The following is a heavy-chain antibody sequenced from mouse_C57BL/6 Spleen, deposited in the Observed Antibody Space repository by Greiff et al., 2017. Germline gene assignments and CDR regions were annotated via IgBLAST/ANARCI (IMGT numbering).Heavy chain of an antibody. D-gene: IGHD2-5*01. CDR2: IYPGDGDT. CDR3: AREAYSNY. V-gene: IGHV1-80*01. CDR1: GYAFSSYW. Sequence: VQRVESGAELVKPGASVKISCKASGYAFSSYWMNWVKQRPGKGLEWIGQIYPGDGDTNYNGKFKGKATLTADKSSSTAYMQLSSLTAEDSAVYFCAREAYSNYWGQGTTLTVSS. J-gene: IGHJ2*01.